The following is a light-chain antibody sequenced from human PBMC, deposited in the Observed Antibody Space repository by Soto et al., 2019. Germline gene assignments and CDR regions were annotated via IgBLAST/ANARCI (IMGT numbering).Light chain of an antibody. V-gene: IGKV3-20*01. J-gene: IGKJ3*01. CDR2: GAS. Sequence: EIVLTQSPGTLSLSPGERATLSCRASQRVSSNYLAWYQQKPGQAPRLLIYGASSRATGIPDRFSGSGSGTDFTLTISRLEPEDFAVYYCQQYGSSRTFGPGTKVDIK. CDR3: QQYGSSRT. CDR1: QRVSSNY.